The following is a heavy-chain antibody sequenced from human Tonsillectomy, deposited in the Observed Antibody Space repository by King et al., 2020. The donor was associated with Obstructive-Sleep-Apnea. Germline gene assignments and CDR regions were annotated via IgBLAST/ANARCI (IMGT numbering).Heavy chain of an antibody. J-gene: IGHJ3*02. V-gene: IGHV3-33*01. D-gene: IGHD5-12*01. CDR1: GFTFSSFG. CDR2: VWYDVRNK. CDR3: ARESISVIVAVAFDI. Sequence: VQLVESWGGVVQPGRSPRLSCAAAGFTFSSFGIHSVRQAPGKGLEWVAVVWYDVRNKYYADSVEGRFTFSRDNSKNTLYLQMNSLRAEDTAVYYCARESISVIVAVAFDIWGQGTMVTVSS.